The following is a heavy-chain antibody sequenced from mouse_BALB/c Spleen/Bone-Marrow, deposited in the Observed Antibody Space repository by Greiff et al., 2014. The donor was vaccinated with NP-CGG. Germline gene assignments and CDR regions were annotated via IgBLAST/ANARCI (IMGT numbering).Heavy chain of an antibody. CDR3: AFITTVAY. J-gene: IGHJ3*01. Sequence: VQLKESGGDLVKPGGSLKLSCAASGISFSTYGMSWVRQTPDKRLEWVATISSGDSYTYYPDSVKGRLTISRDNAKNTLYLQMSSLKSEDTAMYYCAFITTVAYWGQGTLVTVSA. CDR2: ISSGDSYT. V-gene: IGHV5-6*01. D-gene: IGHD1-1*01. CDR1: GISFSTYG.